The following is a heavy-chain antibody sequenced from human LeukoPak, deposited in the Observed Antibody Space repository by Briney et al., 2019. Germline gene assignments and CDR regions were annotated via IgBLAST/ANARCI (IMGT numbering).Heavy chain of an antibody. V-gene: IGHV3-30*18. J-gene: IGHJ4*02. D-gene: IGHD3-22*01. Sequence: GGSLRLSCAASGFTFSSYGIHWVRQAPGKGLEWVAVISYDGSNKYYADSVKGRFTISRDNSKNTLYLQMNSLRAEDTAVYYCAKGADTMIVVVTHPLDYWGQGTLVTVSS. CDR2: ISYDGSNK. CDR1: GFTFSSYG. CDR3: AKGADTMIVVVTHPLDY.